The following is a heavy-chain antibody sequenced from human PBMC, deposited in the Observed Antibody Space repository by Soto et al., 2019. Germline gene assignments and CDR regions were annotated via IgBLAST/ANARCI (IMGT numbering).Heavy chain of an antibody. CDR3: ARYYDFWSGPYYYYYGMDV. CDR1: GDSISGTNYY. Sequence: SETLSLTCSVSGDSISGTNYYWGWIRQPPGKGLEWVGTVFYSGSTYYSPSLKGRVTISLDKPRNLFSLSVTSVTAADTAVYYCARYYDFWSGPYYYYYGMDVWGQGTTVTVSS. D-gene: IGHD3-3*01. J-gene: IGHJ6*02. CDR2: VFYSGST. V-gene: IGHV4-39*07.